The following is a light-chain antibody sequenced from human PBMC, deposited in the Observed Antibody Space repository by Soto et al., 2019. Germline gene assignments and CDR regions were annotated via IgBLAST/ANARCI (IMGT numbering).Light chain of an antibody. CDR3: QQRSIWPWT. CDR1: QSIRTN. Sequence: EIVLTQSPATLSVSAGGTVTLSCRASQSIRTNVAWYQQISGQAPRLLVYGASTRATGVPARFSGSGSGTEFTLTISSLQSEDSAFYYCQQRSIWPWTFGQGTKVEIK. CDR2: GAS. J-gene: IGKJ1*01. V-gene: IGKV3-15*01.